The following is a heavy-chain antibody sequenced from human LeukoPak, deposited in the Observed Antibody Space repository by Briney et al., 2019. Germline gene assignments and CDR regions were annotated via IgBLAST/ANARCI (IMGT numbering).Heavy chain of an antibody. CDR2: INHSGST. V-gene: IGHV4-34*01. D-gene: IGHD4-17*01. Sequence: SETRSLTCAVYGGSFSGYYWSWIRQPPGKGLEWIGEINHSGSTNYNPSLKSRVTISVDTSKNQFSLKLSSVTAADTAVYYCARVKVRTVTTYLYYFDYWGQGTLVTVSS. CDR3: ARVKVRTVTTYLYYFDY. J-gene: IGHJ4*02. CDR1: GGSFSGYY.